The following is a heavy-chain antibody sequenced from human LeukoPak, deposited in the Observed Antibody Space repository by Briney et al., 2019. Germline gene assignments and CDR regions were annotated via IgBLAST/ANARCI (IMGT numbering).Heavy chain of an antibody. CDR3: ARGLREFGYYYYHMDV. CDR1: GGSISSSSYY. Sequence: SETLSLTCTVSGGSISSSSYYWGWIRQPPGKGLEWIAEINHSGITNYNPSLKSRLTISVDTSKNQFSLRLSSVTAADTAVYYCARGLREFGYYYYHMDVWGKGTTVTVSS. V-gene: IGHV4-39*07. D-gene: IGHD3-10*01. J-gene: IGHJ6*03. CDR2: INHSGIT.